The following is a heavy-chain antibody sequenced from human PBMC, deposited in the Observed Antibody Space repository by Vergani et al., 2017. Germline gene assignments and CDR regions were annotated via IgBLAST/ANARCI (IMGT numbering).Heavy chain of an antibody. CDR2: IIYSGST. CDR1: GGSISSGDYY. D-gene: IGHD3-22*01. J-gene: IGHJ4*02. CDR3: ARLKDSSGYYPFDY. Sequence: QVQLQESGPRLVKPSQTLSLTCTVSGGSISSGDYYWSWIRQHPGKGLEWIGYIIYSGSTNYNPSLKSRVTISVDTSKNQFSLKLSSVTAADTAVYYCARLKDSSGYYPFDYWGQGTLVTVSS. V-gene: IGHV4-30-4*01.